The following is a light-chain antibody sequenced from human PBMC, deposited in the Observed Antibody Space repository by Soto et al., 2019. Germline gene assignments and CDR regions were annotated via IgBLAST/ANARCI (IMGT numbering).Light chain of an antibody. J-gene: IGKJ5*01. CDR3: QQYTNWPPCT. V-gene: IGKV3-15*01. CDR2: GAS. Sequence: EIVMTQSPATLSVSPGERATLSCRASQSVSSNLAWYQQRHRQDPRRLLNGASSCGTGVPARLSGRGGGTEFTLTISSLQAQEVVVDYCQQYTNWPPCTFGQGTRLEIK. CDR1: QSVSSN.